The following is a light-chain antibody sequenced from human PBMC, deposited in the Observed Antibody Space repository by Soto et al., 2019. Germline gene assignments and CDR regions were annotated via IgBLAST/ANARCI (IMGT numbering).Light chain of an antibody. CDR2: DVI. J-gene: IGLJ2*01. Sequence: QSVLTQPPSASGSPGQSVTISCTGTSRDIGGYDFVSWYRQHPGKAPKLLIYDVIKRPSGVPDRVSGSKSGNTAPLTVSGLQTDDGADYYCSSYGGSNNLLFGGGTKLTVL. V-gene: IGLV2-8*01. CDR1: SRDIGGYDF. CDR3: SSYGGSNNLL.